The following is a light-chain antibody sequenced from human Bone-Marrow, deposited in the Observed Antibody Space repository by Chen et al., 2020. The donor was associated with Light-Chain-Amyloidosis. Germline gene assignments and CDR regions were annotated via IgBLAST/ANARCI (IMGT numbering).Light chain of an antibody. CDR3: QVWDRSSDRPV. CDR1: NIGSTS. CDR2: DDS. J-gene: IGLJ3*02. Sequence: SYVLTQTSSGSAAPGQTATIACGGNNIGSTSVHWYQQTPGQAPRLVVYDDSDRPSGIPERLSGSNSGNTATLTISGVEAGDEAYYYCQVWDRSSDRPVFGGGTKLTVL. V-gene: IGLV3-21*02.